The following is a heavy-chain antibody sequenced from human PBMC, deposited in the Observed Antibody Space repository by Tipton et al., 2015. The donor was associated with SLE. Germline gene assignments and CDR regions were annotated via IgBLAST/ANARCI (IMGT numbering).Heavy chain of an antibody. D-gene: IGHD3-22*01. CDR2: ISSSSSYR. J-gene: IGHJ2*01. CDR3: ARGPYYYDSSGPGYFDL. Sequence: SLRLSCAASGFTFSSYSMNWVRQAPGKGLEWVSSISSSSSYRHYADSVKGRFTIPRDNAKNSLYLQMNSLRAEDTAVYYCARGPYYYDSSGPGYFDLWGRGTLVTVSS. V-gene: IGHV3-21*01. CDR1: GFTFSSYS.